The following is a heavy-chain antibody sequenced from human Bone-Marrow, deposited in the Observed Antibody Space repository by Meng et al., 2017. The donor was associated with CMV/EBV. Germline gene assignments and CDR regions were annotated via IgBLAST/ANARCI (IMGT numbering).Heavy chain of an antibody. Sequence: ASVKVSCKASGYTFTGYYMHWVRQAPGQGLEWMGWINPNSGGTNYAQKFQGRVTMTRDTSISTAYMELSRLRSDDTAVYYCARMCGDGYNYFSFVSADSFAIWGQGTMVTVSS. V-gene: IGHV1-2*02. D-gene: IGHD5-24*01. CDR2: INPNSGGT. CDR1: GYTFTGYY. J-gene: IGHJ3*02. CDR3: ARMCGDGYNYFSFVSADSFAI.